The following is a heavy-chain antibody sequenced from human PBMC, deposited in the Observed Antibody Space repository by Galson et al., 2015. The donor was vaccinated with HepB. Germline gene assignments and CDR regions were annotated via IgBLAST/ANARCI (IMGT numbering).Heavy chain of an antibody. V-gene: IGHV1-2*02. CDR2: INPNSGGT. CDR1: GYTFTGYY. Sequence: SVKVSCKASGYTFTGYYMHWVRQAPGQGLEWMGWINPNSGGTNYAQKFQGRVTMTRDTSISTAYMELSRLRSDDTAVYYCARDETQDHVPAAIQHWGQGTLVTVSS. J-gene: IGHJ1*01. D-gene: IGHD2-2*01. CDR3: ARDETQDHVPAAIQH.